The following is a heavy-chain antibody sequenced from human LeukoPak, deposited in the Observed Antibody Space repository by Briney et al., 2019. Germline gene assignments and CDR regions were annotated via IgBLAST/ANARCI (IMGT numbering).Heavy chain of an antibody. J-gene: IGHJ3*02. CDR2: ISWNSGSI. V-gene: IGHV3-9*01. CDR3: AKDIGDPNRLRYFEWRLAFDI. CDR1: GFTFDDYA. Sequence: PGRSLRLSCAASGFTFDDYAMHWVRQAPGKGLEWVSGISWNSGSIGYADSVKGRFTISRDNAKNSLYLQMNSLRAEDTALYYCAKDIGDPNRLRYFEWRLAFDIWGQGTMVTVSS. D-gene: IGHD3-9*01.